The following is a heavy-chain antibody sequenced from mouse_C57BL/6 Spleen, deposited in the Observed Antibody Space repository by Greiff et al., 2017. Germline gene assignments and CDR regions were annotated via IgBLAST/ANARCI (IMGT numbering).Heavy chain of an antibody. J-gene: IGHJ1*03. CDR2: IYPSDSET. D-gene: IGHD1-1*01. Sequence: QVQLQQPGAELVRPGSSVKLSCKASGYTFTSYWMDWVKQRPGQGLEWIGNIYPSDSETPYNQKFKDKATLTVDKSSSTAYMQLSSLTSEDSAVYYCARGGFDYGSRGYFDVWGTGTTVTVAS. CDR3: ARGGFDYGSRGYFDV. V-gene: IGHV1-61*01. CDR1: GYTFTSYW.